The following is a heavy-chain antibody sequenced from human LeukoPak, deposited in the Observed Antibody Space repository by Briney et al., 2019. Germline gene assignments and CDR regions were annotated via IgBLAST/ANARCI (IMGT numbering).Heavy chain of an antibody. D-gene: IGHD2-2*01. CDR2: IIPIFGTA. J-gene: IGHJ4*02. Sequence: SVKVSCKASGGTFSSYAISWVRQAPGQGLEWMGGIIPIFGTANYAQKFQGRVTITADKSTSTAYMELSSLRSEDTAVYYCARVSVVPAASSFDYWGQGTLVTVSS. CDR3: ARVSVVPAASSFDY. V-gene: IGHV1-69*06. CDR1: GGTFSSYA.